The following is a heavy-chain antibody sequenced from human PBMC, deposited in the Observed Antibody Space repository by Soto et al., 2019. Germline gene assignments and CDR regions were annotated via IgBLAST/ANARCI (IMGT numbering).Heavy chain of an antibody. CDR1: GGSISSGGYY. CDR2: IYYSGST. CDR3: ARAIVGYSSSGRTRPLPRWLDP. V-gene: IGHV4-31*03. J-gene: IGHJ5*02. D-gene: IGHD6-13*01. Sequence: SETLSLTCTVSGGSISSGGYYWSWIRQHPGKGLEWIGYIYYSGSTYYNPSLKSRVTISVDASKNQFSLKLSSVTAADTAVDYCARAIVGYSSSGRTRPLPRWLDPWGQETLVTVAS.